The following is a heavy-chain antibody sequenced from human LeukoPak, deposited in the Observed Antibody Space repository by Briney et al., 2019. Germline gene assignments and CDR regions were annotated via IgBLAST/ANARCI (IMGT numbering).Heavy chain of an antibody. CDR1: GGSISSYY. J-gene: IGHJ4*02. CDR2: IYYSGST. V-gene: IGHV4-59*01. D-gene: IGHD6-13*01. CDR3: ARTLGAAAGAGTSPHLDY. Sequence: SETLSLTCTVFGGSISSYYWSWIRQPPGKGLEWIGYIYYSGSTNYHPSLKSRVTISVDTSKNQFSLKLSSVTAADTAVYYCARTLGAAAGAGTSPHLDYWGQGTLVTVSS.